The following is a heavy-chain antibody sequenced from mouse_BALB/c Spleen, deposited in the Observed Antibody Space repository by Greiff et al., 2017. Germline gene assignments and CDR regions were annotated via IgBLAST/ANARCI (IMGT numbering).Heavy chain of an antibody. CDR2: ISSGGGST. J-gene: IGHJ4*01. V-gene: IGHV5-12-1*01. CDR1: GFAFSSYD. Sequence: EVMLVESGGGLVQPGGSRKLSCAASGFAFSSYDMSWVRQTPEKRLEWVAYISSGGGSTYYPDTVKGRFTISRDNAKNTLYLQMSSLKSEDTAMYYCARGDYYGSSYAMDYWGQGTSVTVSS. CDR3: ARGDYYGSSYAMDY. D-gene: IGHD1-1*01.